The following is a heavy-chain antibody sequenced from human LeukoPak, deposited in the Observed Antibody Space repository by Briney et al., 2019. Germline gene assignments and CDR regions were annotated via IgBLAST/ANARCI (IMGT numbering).Heavy chain of an antibody. CDR1: GGSISSYY. CDR3: ARLLRVGYCSTTTCNWFDP. V-gene: IGHV4-59*12. J-gene: IGHJ5*02. Sequence: SEILSLTCTVSGGSISSYYWSWIRQPPGKGLEWIGYIYYSGSTNYNPSLKSRVTISVDTSKNQFSLKLSSVTAADTAVYYCARLLRVGYCSTTTCNWFDPWGQGTLVTVSS. D-gene: IGHD2-2*03. CDR2: IYYSGST.